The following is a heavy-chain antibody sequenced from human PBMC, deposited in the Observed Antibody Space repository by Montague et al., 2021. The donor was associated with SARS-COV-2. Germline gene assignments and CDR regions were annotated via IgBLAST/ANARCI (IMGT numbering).Heavy chain of an antibody. CDR2: TYYRSKWYN. CDR3: TSGREGNYNVMDV. CDR1: GASVSSSSAT. Sequence: CAISGASVSSSSATWNWVRQSPSRGLEWLGRTYYRSKWYNDYAVSVRGRVTINPDTSKNQFSLQLNSVTPEDTAIYYCTSGREGNYNVMDVWGQGTTVTVSS. V-gene: IGHV6-1*01. J-gene: IGHJ6*02. D-gene: IGHD1-1*01.